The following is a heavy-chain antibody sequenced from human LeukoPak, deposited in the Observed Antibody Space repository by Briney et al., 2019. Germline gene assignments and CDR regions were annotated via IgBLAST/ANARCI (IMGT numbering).Heavy chain of an antibody. Sequence: GGSLRLSCAASGLTFSTYDMHWVRQPPGKGLEWVALIRHDGTNKNYADSVKGRFTISRDNSKNTMYLQMNSLRPEDTAMYYCATSRDGYNSFVGYWGQGTLVIVSS. J-gene: IGHJ4*02. V-gene: IGHV3-30*02. CDR3: ATSRDGYNSFVGY. CDR2: IRHDGTNK. D-gene: IGHD5-24*01. CDR1: GLTFSTYD.